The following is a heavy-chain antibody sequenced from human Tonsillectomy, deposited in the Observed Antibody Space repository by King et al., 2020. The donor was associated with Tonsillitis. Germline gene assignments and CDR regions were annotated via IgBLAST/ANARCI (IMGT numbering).Heavy chain of an antibody. D-gene: IGHD5-24*01. CDR3: AKGGRWLQDYYFDY. CDR1: GFTFSNYA. CDR2: ISDSGGST. J-gene: IGHJ4*02. Sequence: VQLVESGGGLVQPGGSLRLSCAASGFTFSNYAMSWDRQAPGKGLEWASGISDSGGSTYYADSVKGRFTISRDNSRNTLYLEMNSLRVEDSAVYYCAKGGRWLQDYYFDYWGQGTLVTVSS. V-gene: IGHV3-23*04.